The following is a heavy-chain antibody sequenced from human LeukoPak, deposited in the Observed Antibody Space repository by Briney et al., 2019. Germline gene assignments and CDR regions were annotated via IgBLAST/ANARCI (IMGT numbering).Heavy chain of an antibody. D-gene: IGHD2-15*01. J-gene: IGHJ6*02. V-gene: IGHV3-11*01. CDR2: ISNSGSTI. CDR3: ASSTASYCNGGSCGYDYYGMDV. Sequence: GGSLRLSCAASGFTFSDYYMSWIRQAPGKGLEWVSYISNSGSTIYYADSVKGRFTISRDNAKNSLYLQMNSLRAEDTAIYYCASSTASYCNGGSCGYDYYGMDVWGQGTTVTVSS. CDR1: GFTFSDYY.